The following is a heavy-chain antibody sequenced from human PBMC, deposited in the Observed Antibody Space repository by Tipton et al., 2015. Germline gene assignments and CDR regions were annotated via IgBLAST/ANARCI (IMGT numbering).Heavy chain of an antibody. CDR3: ARQGTVVVIGMSHYYYYGMDV. V-gene: IGHV4-39*01. CDR1: GDSISSGRYY. Sequence: TLSLTCSVSGDSISSGRYYWGWIRQPPGKGLEWIGSIFHRGDTNYNPSLKSRVTISVDTSENQFSLKLSSVTAADTAVYYCARQGTVVVIGMSHYYYYGMDVWGQGTTVTVSS. J-gene: IGHJ6*02. CDR2: IFHRGDT. D-gene: IGHD2-21*01.